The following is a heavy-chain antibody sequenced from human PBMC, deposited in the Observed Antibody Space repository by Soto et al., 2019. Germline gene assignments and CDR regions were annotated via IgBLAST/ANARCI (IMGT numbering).Heavy chain of an antibody. Sequence: GSLRLSCAASGFTFSSYGMHWVRQAPGKGLEWVAVISYDGSNKYYADSVKGRFTISRDNSKNTLYLQMNSLRAEDTAVYYCAKDLPPITMVRGVPSGIWGQGTMVTVSS. V-gene: IGHV3-30*18. D-gene: IGHD3-10*01. J-gene: IGHJ3*02. CDR1: GFTFSSYG. CDR2: ISYDGSNK. CDR3: AKDLPPITMVRGVPSGI.